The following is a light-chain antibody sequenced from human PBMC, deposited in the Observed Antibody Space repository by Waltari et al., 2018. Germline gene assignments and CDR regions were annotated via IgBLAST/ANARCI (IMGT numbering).Light chain of an antibody. CDR1: SNDVGGYNS. J-gene: IGLJ2*01. Sequence: QSALTQPASVSGSPGQSVTIFCAGTSNDVGGYNSVSWYQEHHGQAPRVLIYDVSDRPSGVSDRFSGSKSGNTASLTISGLQAEDEADYYCSSQSSNDVVLFGGGTKLTVL. CDR3: SSQSSNDVVL. V-gene: IGLV2-14*01. CDR2: DVS.